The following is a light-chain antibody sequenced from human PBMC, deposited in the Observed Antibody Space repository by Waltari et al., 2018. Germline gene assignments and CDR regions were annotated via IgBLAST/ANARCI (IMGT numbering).Light chain of an antibody. CDR3: QTGGHGTWV. J-gene: IGLJ3*02. CDR1: SGHYSHA. Sequence: QLVLTQSPSASASLGASITLTCTLSSGHYSHAIAWLQQRPEKGPRYLMKVNSDGSHSRGNEIPDRFSGSSSGAERYLTISSLQAEDEADYYCQTGGHGTWVFGGGTKLTVL. V-gene: IGLV4-69*01. CDR2: VNSDGSH.